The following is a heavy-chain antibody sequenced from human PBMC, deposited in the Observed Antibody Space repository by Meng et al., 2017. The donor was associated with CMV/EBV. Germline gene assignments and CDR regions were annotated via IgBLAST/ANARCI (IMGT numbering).Heavy chain of an antibody. Sequence: GESLKISCAASGFTFSDYYMSWIRQAPGKGLEWVPYISSSSTIYYAESVKGRFTISRDNAKNSLYLQMNSLRAEDTAVYYCARGGRTTVSYWGQGTLVTVSS. V-gene: IGHV3-11*04. J-gene: IGHJ4*02. CDR3: ARGGRTTVSY. D-gene: IGHD4-17*01. CDR1: GFTFSDYY. CDR2: ISSSSTI.